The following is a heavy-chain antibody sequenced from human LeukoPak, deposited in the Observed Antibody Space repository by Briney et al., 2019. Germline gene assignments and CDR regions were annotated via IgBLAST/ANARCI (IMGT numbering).Heavy chain of an antibody. D-gene: IGHD2-15*01. Sequence: GGTLRLSCAASGFTFSSYTMSWVCKAPGRRRGCVSAISGSGGSTYYVGSVKGRFTISRDNSMNTLFLQMNGLRAEDTALYYCAKGRGFCSGGSCYYYYYIDVWGKGTTVTVSS. CDR3: AKGRGFCSGGSCYYYYYIDV. V-gene: IGHV3-23*01. J-gene: IGHJ6*03. CDR1: GFTFSSYT. CDR2: ISGSGGST.